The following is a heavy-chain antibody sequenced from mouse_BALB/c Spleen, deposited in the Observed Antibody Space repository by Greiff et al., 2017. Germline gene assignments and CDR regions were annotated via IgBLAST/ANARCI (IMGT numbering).Heavy chain of an antibody. CDR3: AREDGYYPFYYAMDY. D-gene: IGHD2-3*01. V-gene: IGHV5-6-5*01. J-gene: IGHJ4*01. Sequence: EVKVVESGGGLVKPGGSLKLSCAASGFTFSSYAMSWVRQTPEKRLEWVASISSGCSTYYPDRVKGRITISRDNARNILYLQMSRLRSEDTAMYYCAREDGYYPFYYAMDYWGQGTAVTVSS. CDR2: ISSGCST. CDR1: GFTFSSYA.